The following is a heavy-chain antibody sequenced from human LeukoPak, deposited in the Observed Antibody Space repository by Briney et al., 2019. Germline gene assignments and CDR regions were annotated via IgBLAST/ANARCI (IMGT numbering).Heavy chain of an antibody. CDR1: TYTFTGYY. CDR2: ISAYNGNT. J-gene: IGHJ4*02. V-gene: IGHV1-18*04. D-gene: IGHD5-18*01. Sequence: ASVKVSCKASTYTFTGYYIHWVRQAPGQGLEWMGWISAYNGNTNYAQKLQGRVTMTTDTSTSTAYMELRSLRSDDTAVYYCARGVRGYSYGYFGDYWGQGTLVTVSS. CDR3: ARGVRGYSYGYFGDY.